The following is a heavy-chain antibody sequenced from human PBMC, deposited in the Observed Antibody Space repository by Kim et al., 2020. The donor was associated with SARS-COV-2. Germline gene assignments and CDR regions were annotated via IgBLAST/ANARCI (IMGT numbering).Heavy chain of an antibody. V-gene: IGHV4-31*11. Sequence: SETLSLTCAVYGGSFSGYYWSWIRQHPGKGLEWIGYVRYAGSTYYNPSLESRVTISLDTSKNYFSLKLSSVTAADTAVYYCARFKDGMVAALTWGQGTMVTSLQ. CDR2: VRYAGST. CDR1: GGSFSGYY. J-gene: IGHJ3*01. CDR3: ARFKDGMVAALT. D-gene: IGHD2-15*01.